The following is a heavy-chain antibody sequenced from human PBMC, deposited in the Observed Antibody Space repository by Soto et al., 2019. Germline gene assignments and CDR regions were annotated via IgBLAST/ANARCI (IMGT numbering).Heavy chain of an antibody. V-gene: IGHV1-18*01. CDR2: ISGYNGNT. D-gene: IGHD2-2*01. CDR3: ARDEVPAANWLDR. J-gene: IGHJ5*02. CDR1: GYISINYG. Sequence: ASVKVSCKASGYISINYGITWVRQAPGQGLEWMGWISGYNGNTKYADKLQGRVTMTTDTSTTTAYMELRSLRSDDTAVYYCARDEVPAANWLDRWGQGTLVTFSS.